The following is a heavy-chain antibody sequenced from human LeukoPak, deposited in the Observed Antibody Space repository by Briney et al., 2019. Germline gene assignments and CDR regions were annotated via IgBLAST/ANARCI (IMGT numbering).Heavy chain of an antibody. CDR3: ARGPLPSLRFLEWSAFDP. D-gene: IGHD3-3*01. CDR1: GYTFTSYD. CDR2: MNPNSGNT. J-gene: IGHJ5*02. Sequence: ASVKVSCKASGYTFTSYDINWVRQATGQGLEWMGWMNPNSGNTGYAQKFQGRVTMTRNTSISTAYMELSSLRSEDSAVYYCARGPLPSLRFLEWSAFDPWGQGTLVTVSS. V-gene: IGHV1-8*01.